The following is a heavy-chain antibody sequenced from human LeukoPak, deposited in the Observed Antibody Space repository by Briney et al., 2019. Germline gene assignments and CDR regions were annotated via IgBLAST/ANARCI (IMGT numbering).Heavy chain of an antibody. J-gene: IGHJ4*02. CDR1: GISVGGFTVSGNY. V-gene: IGHV3-53*01. CDR3: ARESPAIRGIDY. D-gene: IGHD3-10*01. CDR2: IYSGGTT. Sequence: GGSLRLSCAASGISVGGFTVSGNYMTWVRQAPGKGLEWVSVIYSGGTTYYADSVKGRFTISRDTSKTTLYLQMNSLRADDTAVYYCARESPAIRGIDYWGQGTLVTVSS.